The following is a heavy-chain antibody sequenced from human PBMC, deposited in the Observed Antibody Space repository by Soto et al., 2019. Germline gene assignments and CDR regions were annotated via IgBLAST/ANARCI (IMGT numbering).Heavy chain of an antibody. CDR1: GGSISNGCYY. D-gene: IGHD3-22*01. V-gene: IGHV4-31*03. Sequence: QVQLQESGPGLVKPSQTLSLTCTVSGGSISNGCYYWSWIRQHPGKGLEWIGYIYYNGNIYYSTSLQSRITISVDTSKNQFSLNLSSVPAADTAVYYCASTMTSGYLVCGDSYFDYWGQGTLVTVSS. CDR3: ASTMTSGYLVCGDSYFDY. J-gene: IGHJ4*02. CDR2: IYYNGNI.